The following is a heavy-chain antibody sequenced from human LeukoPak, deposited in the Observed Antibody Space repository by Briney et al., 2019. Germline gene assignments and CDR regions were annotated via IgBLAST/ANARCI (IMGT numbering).Heavy chain of an antibody. CDR2: ISSSSSYI. CDR1: GFTFSSYS. J-gene: IGHJ4*02. V-gene: IGHV3-21*01. Sequence: GGSLRLSCAASGFTFSSYSMNWVRQAPGKGLEWVSSISSSSSYIYYADSVKGRFTISRDNAKNSLYLQMNSLRADDTAVYYCARLDASGLDYWGQGTLVTVSS. D-gene: IGHD6-19*01. CDR3: ARLDASGLDY.